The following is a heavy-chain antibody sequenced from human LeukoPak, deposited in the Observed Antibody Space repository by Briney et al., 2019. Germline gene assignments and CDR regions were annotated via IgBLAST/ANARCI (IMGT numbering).Heavy chain of an antibody. Sequence: PGRSLRLSCAASGFTFSNYGMHWVRQAPGRGLEWVAVISYDGSNKNYVDPVKGRFTISRDNSKNTLYLQMSSLRGEDTAVYYCAKDHLAGYSYGGYYFDYWGQGTLVTVSS. V-gene: IGHV3-30*18. CDR2: ISYDGSNK. J-gene: IGHJ4*02. D-gene: IGHD5-18*01. CDR1: GFTFSNYG. CDR3: AKDHLAGYSYGGYYFDY.